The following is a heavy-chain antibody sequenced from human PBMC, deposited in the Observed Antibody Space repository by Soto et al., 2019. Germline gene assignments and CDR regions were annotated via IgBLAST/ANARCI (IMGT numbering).Heavy chain of an antibody. Sequence: GGSLRLSWAASGFTFSSYGMHWVRRAPGKGLEWVANIKQDGSEKYYVDSVKGRFTISRDNAKNSLYLQMNSLRAEDTAVYYCARSYYDFWSCYSPMDVWGQVTTVTVSS. CDR2: IKQDGSEK. CDR1: GFTFSSYG. CDR3: ARSYYDFWSCYSPMDV. D-gene: IGHD3-3*01. J-gene: IGHJ6*02. V-gene: IGHV3-7*01.